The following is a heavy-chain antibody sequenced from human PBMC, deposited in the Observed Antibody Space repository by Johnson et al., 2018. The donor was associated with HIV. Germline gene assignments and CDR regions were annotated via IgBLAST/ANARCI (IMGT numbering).Heavy chain of an antibody. CDR2: MRFDGSEI. V-gene: IGHV3-30*02. CDR3: AKDLVLRGFGGAFDV. Sequence: QVQLVESGGGVVQPGGSLRLSCAASGFTFSSYGMHWVRQAPGKGLEWVTFMRFDGSEIHYVESVKGRFTISRDNSKNTLYLRMTSLRVEDTAVYYCAKDLVLRGFGGAFDVGGQGTMVTVSS. CDR1: GFTFSSYG. D-gene: IGHD4-23*01. J-gene: IGHJ3*01.